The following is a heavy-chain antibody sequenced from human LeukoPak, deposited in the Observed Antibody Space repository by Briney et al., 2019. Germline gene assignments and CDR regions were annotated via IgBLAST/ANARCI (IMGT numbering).Heavy chain of an antibody. D-gene: IGHD3-9*01. V-gene: IGHV4-34*01. Sequence: PSETLSLTCAVYGGSFSGYYWSWIRQPPGKGLEWIGEINHSGSTNYNPSLKSRVTISVDTSKNQFSLKLSSVTAADTAVYYCATYKEGDINWFDPWGQGILVTVSS. CDR1: GGSFSGYY. J-gene: IGHJ5*02. CDR3: ATYKEGDINWFDP. CDR2: INHSGST.